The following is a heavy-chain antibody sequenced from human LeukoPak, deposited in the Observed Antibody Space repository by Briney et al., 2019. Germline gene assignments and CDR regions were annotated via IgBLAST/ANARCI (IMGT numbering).Heavy chain of an antibody. Sequence: PGGSLRISCAASGFSFSSYAMSWVRQAPGKGLEWVSGISGSGGSTYYGDSVKGRLTISRDNSKNTLYLQMNSLRAEDTAVYYCAKGAMIRGVTLYDDWGQGTLVTVSS. CDR1: GFSFSSYA. J-gene: IGHJ4*02. CDR2: ISGSGGST. CDR3: AKGAMIRGVTLYDD. V-gene: IGHV3-23*01. D-gene: IGHD3-10*01.